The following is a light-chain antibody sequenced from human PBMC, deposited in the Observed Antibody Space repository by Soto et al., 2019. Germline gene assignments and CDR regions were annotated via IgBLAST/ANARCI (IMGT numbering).Light chain of an antibody. CDR3: QQRSAWPLT. Sequence: DIVLTQSPVTLSLSPGERATLSCRASQSVTNTLAWYQQKPGQPPRLLIYDASNRAPGIPARFTGSGSGADFTLTINSLEPKDFAVYYCQQRSAWPLTFGGGTKVDI. CDR2: DAS. J-gene: IGKJ4*01. CDR1: QSVTNT. V-gene: IGKV3-11*01.